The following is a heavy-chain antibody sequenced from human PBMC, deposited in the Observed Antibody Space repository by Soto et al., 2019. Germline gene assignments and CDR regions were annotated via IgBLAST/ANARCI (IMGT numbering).Heavy chain of an antibody. CDR1: GYTFTNYG. V-gene: IGHV1-18*01. CDR2: ISTYNRNT. J-gene: IGHJ6*03. D-gene: IGHD4-17*01. Sequence: QVQLVQSGAEVKQPGASVRVSCKASGYTFTNYGFTWVRQAPGQGLEWLGWISTYNRNTKKAQQVQCRLTITTDTSTSTANMELTSLRSDDTDLYYCASTTVTASYYYMDVWGKGSTVTVSS. CDR3: ASTTVTASYYYMDV.